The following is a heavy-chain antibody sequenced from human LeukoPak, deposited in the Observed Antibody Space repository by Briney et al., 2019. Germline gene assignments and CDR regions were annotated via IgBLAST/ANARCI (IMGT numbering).Heavy chain of an antibody. Sequence: GRSLRLSCAASGFTFSSYAMHWVRQAPGKGLEGVAVISYDGSNKYYADSVKGRFTISRDNSKNTLYLQMNSLRAEDTAVYYCARDPIVGATRFDYWGQGTPVTVSS. CDR2: ISYDGSNK. CDR1: GFTFSSYA. CDR3: ARDPIVGATRFDY. V-gene: IGHV3-30-3*01. J-gene: IGHJ4*02. D-gene: IGHD1-26*01.